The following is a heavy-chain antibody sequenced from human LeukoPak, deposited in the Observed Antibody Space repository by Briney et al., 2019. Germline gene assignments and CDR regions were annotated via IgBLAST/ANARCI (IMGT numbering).Heavy chain of an antibody. CDR3: ASPSGGYCTNGVCRQFDP. Sequence: KPAEPLSLTYTVCGGSISSRSYYGGWIRQPPGKGLEWIGSIYYSGSTNHNPSLKSRVTIPVDTSKHQFSLKLSSVTAADTAVYYCASPSGGYCTNGVCRQFDPWGKGTLVTVSS. CDR1: GGSISSRSYY. V-gene: IGHV4-39*01. J-gene: IGHJ5*02. D-gene: IGHD2-8*01. CDR2: IYYSGST.